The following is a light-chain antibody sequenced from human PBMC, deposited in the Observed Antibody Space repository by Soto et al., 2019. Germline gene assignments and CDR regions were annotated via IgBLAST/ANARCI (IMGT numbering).Light chain of an antibody. CDR3: LQSIQLPGT. V-gene: IGKV2D-29*01. Sequence: DIVMTQIPLSLSVTPGQPASISCKSSQSLLHSDGKTYLCWYLQRPGQPPQHLIYEVSNRFLGVPERFSGSGSGTDFTMKISRVEAEDVGVYYCLQSIQLPGTFGQWTKLEIK. CDR2: EVS. J-gene: IGKJ2*01. CDR1: QSLLHSDGKTY.